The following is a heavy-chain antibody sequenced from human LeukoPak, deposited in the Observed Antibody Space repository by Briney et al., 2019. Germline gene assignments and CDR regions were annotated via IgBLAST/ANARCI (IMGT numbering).Heavy chain of an antibody. V-gene: IGHV4-31*03. Sequence: SEALSLTCTVSGGSISSGGYYWSWIRQHPGKGLEWIGYIYYSGSTYYNPSLKSRVTISVDTSKNQFSLKLSSVTAADTAVYYCASRLRWGGNFDYWGQGTLVTVSS. D-gene: IGHD4-23*01. CDR1: GGSISSGGYY. CDR3: ASRLRWGGNFDY. CDR2: IYYSGST. J-gene: IGHJ4*02.